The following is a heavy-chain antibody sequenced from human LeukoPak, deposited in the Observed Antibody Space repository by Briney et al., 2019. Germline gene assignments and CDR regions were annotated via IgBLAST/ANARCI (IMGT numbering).Heavy chain of an antibody. D-gene: IGHD2-2*01. CDR2: IIPIFGTA. V-gene: IGHV1-69*01. J-gene: IGHJ6*03. CDR3: AATPTRYCSSTSCRNYYYYYMDV. CDR1: GGTFSSYA. Sequence: GASVKVSCKASGGTFSSYAISWVRQAPGQGLEWMGGIIPIFGTANYAQKFQGRVTITADESTSTAYMELSRLRSDDTAVYYCAATPTRYCSSTSCRNYYYYYMDVWAKGPRSPSP.